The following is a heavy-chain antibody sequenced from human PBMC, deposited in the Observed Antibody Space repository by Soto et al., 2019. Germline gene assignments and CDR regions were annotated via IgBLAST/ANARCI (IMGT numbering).Heavy chain of an antibody. CDR1: GGSFSGYY. Sequence: QVQLQQWGAGLLKPSETLALTCAVYGGSFSGYYWSWIRQPPGKGLEWIGEINHSGSTNYTPSLSSRVTISVDTCKNYFSLKLSSVTAADTAVYYCARRGGITAMPDWGQGTLVTVSS. V-gene: IGHV4-34*01. CDR2: INHSGST. J-gene: IGHJ4*02. D-gene: IGHD5-18*01. CDR3: ARRGGITAMPD.